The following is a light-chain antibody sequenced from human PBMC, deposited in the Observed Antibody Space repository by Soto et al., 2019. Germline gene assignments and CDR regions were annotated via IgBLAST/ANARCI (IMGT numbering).Light chain of an antibody. Sequence: QSVLTQPPSASGTPGQRVTISCSGSSSNIGSNYVYWYQQLPGTAPKLLIYRNNQRPSGVPDRFSGSKSGTSASLAISGLRSEYEAVYYCAAWDDSRSGLFGGGT. CDR1: SSNIGSNY. CDR2: RNN. CDR3: AAWDDSRSGL. J-gene: IGLJ2*01. V-gene: IGLV1-47*01.